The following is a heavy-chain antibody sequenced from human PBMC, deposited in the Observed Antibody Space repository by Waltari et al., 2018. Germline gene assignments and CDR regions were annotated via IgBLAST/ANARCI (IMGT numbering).Heavy chain of an antibody. CDR3: ARCDRSSSSFDY. CDR1: GGSISSYY. CDR2: IYYSGST. Sequence: QVQLQESGPGLVKPSETLSLTCTVSGGSISSYYWSWNRQPQGKGLEWIGYIYYSGSTNYNPSLKSRVTISVDTSKNQFSLKLSSVTAADTAVYYCARCDRSSSSFDYWGQGTLVTVSS. V-gene: IGHV4-59*01. D-gene: IGHD6-13*01. J-gene: IGHJ4*02.